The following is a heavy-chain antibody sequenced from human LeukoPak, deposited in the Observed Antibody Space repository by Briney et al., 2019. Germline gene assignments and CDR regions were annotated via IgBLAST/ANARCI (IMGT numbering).Heavy chain of an antibody. J-gene: IGHJ4*02. CDR1: GFTFSSYA. D-gene: IGHD5-18*01. CDR3: AKDLSLSWIQLWSTTHY. Sequence: GGSLRLSCAASGFTFSSYAMSWVSQAPGKGMEWVSAISGSGGSTYYADSVKGRFTISRDNSKNTLYLQMNSLRAEDTAVYYCAKDLSLSWIQLWSTTHYWSQGTLVTVSS. V-gene: IGHV3-23*01. CDR2: ISGSGGST.